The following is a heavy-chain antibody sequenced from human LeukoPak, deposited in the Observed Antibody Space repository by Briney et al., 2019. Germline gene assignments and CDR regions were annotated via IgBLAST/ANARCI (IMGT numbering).Heavy chain of an antibody. J-gene: IGHJ4*02. D-gene: IGHD3-9*01. CDR1: GGSFSGYY. CDR3: ARGVGGILTGYYSDY. V-gene: IGHV4-34*01. CDR2: INHSGSA. Sequence: SETLSLTCAVYGGSFSGYYWSWIRQPPGKGLEWIGEINHSGSANYNPSLKSRVTISVDTSKNQFSLKLSSVTAADTAMYYCARGVGGILTGYYSDYWGQGTLVTVSS.